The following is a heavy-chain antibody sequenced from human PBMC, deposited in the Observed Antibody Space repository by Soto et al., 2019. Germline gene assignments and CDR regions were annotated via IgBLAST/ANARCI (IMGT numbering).Heavy chain of an antibody. V-gene: IGHV1-3*01. D-gene: IGHD3-10*01. CDR1: GYTFTSYA. J-gene: IGHJ4*02. Sequence: ASVKVSCKASGYTFTSYAMHWVRQAPGQGLEWMGWINAGNGNTKYSQKFQGRVTITRDTSASTAYMELSSLRSEDTAVYYCARDIGGITMVRGYFDYWGQGTLVTVSS. CDR3: ARDIGGITMVRGYFDY. CDR2: INAGNGNT.